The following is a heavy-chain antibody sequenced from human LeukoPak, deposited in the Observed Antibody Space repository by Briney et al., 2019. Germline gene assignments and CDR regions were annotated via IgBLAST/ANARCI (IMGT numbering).Heavy chain of an antibody. CDR1: GFTFSDYA. CDR3: AKERYCSGGNCYPDDN. J-gene: IGHJ4*02. CDR2: ISYDDTNK. Sequence: GGSLRLSCAASGFTFSDYALHWVRQAPGKGLEWVAVISYDDTNKYYVDSVKGRFTISRDNSKNTLYLQMNSLRAEDTAIYYCAKERYCSGGNCYPDDNWGQGTLVTVSS. V-gene: IGHV3-30*04. D-gene: IGHD2-15*01.